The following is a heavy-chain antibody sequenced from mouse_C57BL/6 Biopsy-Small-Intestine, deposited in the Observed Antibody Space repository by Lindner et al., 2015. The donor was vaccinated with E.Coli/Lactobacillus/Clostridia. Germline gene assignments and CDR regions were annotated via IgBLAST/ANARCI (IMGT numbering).Heavy chain of an antibody. J-gene: IGHJ4*01. V-gene: IGHV1-82*01. CDR1: GYVFSSSW. Sequence: VQLQESGPELVKPGASVKISCKASGYVFSSSWMNWVKQRPGKGLEWIGRIFPGDGDTNYNGKSKDKATLTADKSSSTAYMQLSSLTSEDSAVYFCARSTTGGGMDYWGQGTSVTVSS. D-gene: IGHD1-1*01. CDR2: IFPGDGDT. CDR3: ARSTTGGGMDY.